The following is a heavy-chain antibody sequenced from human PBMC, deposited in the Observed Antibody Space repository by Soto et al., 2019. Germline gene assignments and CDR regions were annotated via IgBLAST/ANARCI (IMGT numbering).Heavy chain of an antibody. CDR3: AKSYLGSSGWSLFDY. CDR1: GFTFSSYA. V-gene: IGHV3-23*01. D-gene: IGHD6-19*01. Sequence: GGSLRLSCAASGFTFSSYAMSWVRQAPGKGLEWVSAISGSGGSTYYADSVKGRFTISRDNSKNTLYLQMNSLRAEDTAVYYCAKSYLGSSGWSLFDYWGQGTLVTVYS. CDR2: ISGSGGST. J-gene: IGHJ4*02.